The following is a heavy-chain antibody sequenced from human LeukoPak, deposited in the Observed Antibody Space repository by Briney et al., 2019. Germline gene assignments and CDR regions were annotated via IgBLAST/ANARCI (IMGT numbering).Heavy chain of an antibody. V-gene: IGHV4-61*01. CDR3: GSEPHDYGADPDI. CDR1: GGSVSSDCYS. D-gene: IGHD4-17*01. Sequence: SETLSLTCTVSGGSVSSDCYSWGWIRQPPGKGLEWIGYIYYSGSTNYNPSLKSRVTISSDTSKNQFSLRLSSLTAADTAVYYCGSEPHDYGADPDIWGQGTMVTVSS. J-gene: IGHJ3*02. CDR2: IYYSGST.